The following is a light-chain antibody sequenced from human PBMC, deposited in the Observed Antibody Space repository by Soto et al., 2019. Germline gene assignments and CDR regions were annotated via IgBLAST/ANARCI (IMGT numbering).Light chain of an antibody. Sequence: EIVLTQSPATLSLAPVERATLSCRASQSIGLAIAWYQHKPGQAPRLLIYDAYNRATGIPARFSGSGSGTDFTLTISSLEPEDFAVYYCQQRSNWPGPWTFGQGTKV. CDR3: QQRSNWPGPWT. CDR2: DAY. J-gene: IGKJ1*01. V-gene: IGKV3-11*01. CDR1: QSIGLA.